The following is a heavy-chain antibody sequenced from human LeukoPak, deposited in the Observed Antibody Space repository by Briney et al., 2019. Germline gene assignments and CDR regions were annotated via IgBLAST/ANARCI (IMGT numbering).Heavy chain of an antibody. CDR1: GYTFTSYD. V-gene: IGHV1-8*03. D-gene: IGHD6-13*01. CDR2: MNPNSGNT. CDR3: ARMHYSSSWYGYYYYYYMDV. Sequence: ASVKVSCKASGYTFTSYDINWVRQATGQGLEWMGWMNPNSGNTGYAQKFQGRVTITRNTSISTAYIELSSLRSEDTAVYYCARMHYSSSWYGYYYYYYMDVWGKGTTVTVSS. J-gene: IGHJ6*03.